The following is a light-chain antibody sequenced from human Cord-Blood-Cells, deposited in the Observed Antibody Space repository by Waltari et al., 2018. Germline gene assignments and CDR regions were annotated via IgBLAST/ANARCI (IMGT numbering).Light chain of an antibody. Sequence: EIVLTQSPGTLSLSPGERDTLSCRASQSVSSSYLAWYQQKPGQAPRLLIYGASSRATGIPDSFSGSGSGTDFTLTISRLEPEDFAVYYCQQYGSSQWTFGQGTKVEIK. V-gene: IGKV3-20*01. CDR2: GAS. J-gene: IGKJ1*01. CDR3: QQYGSSQWT. CDR1: QSVSSSY.